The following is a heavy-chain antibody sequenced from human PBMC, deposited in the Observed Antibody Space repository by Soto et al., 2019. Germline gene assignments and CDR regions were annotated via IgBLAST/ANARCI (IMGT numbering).Heavy chain of an antibody. CDR2: ISAYNGNT. CDR1: GYTFTSYG. D-gene: IGHD1-7*01. Sequence: ASVKVSCKASGYTFTSYGISWVRQAPGQGLEWMGWISAYNGNTNYAQKLQGRVTMTTDTSTSTAYMELRSLRSDDTAVYYCARDNVPWELGVMSDWGQGTLVTVSS. V-gene: IGHV1-18*01. J-gene: IGHJ4*02. CDR3: ARDNVPWELGVMSD.